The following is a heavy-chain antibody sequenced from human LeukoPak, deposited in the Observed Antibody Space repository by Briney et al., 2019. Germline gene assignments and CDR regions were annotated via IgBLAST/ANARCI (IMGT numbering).Heavy chain of an antibody. D-gene: IGHD2-21*01. Sequence: GESLKISCKASGYTFSTYWIAWVRQMPGKGLEWMGIIYPGDSDTRYSPSFQGQVTISADKSISTAYLRWSSLKASDTAMYYCARQNIVVTADAFDIWGQGTMVTVSS. CDR1: GYTFSTYW. CDR3: ARQNIVVTADAFDI. J-gene: IGHJ3*02. CDR2: IYPGDSDT. V-gene: IGHV5-51*01.